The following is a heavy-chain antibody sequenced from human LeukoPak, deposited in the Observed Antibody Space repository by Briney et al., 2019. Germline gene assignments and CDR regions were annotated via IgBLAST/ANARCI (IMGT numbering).Heavy chain of an antibody. CDR1: GYSISSGYY. D-gene: IGHD2-2*02. J-gene: IGHJ3*02. CDR2: IYHSGST. CDR3: ARGYCSSTSCYKDAFDT. V-gene: IGHV4-38-2*02. Sequence: SETLSLTCTVSGYSISSGYYWGWIRPPPGKGLEWIGSIYHSGSTYYNPSLKSRVTISVDTSKNQFSLKLSSVTAADTAVYYCARGYCSSTSCYKDAFDTWGQGTMVTVSS.